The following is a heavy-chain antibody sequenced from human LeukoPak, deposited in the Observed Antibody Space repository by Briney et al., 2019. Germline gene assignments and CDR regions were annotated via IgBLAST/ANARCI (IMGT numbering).Heavy chain of an antibody. V-gene: IGHV1-2*02. CDR2: INPNSGGT. J-gene: IGHJ4*02. Sequence: ASVKVSCKASGYTFTGYYMHWVRQAPGQGLEWMGWINPNSGGTNYAQKFQGRVTMTRDMSISTAYMALSRLRSDDTAVYYCASSVWSTSCYFVYWGQGTLVTVSS. CDR1: GYTFTGYY. CDR3: ASSVWSTSCYFVY. D-gene: IGHD2-2*01.